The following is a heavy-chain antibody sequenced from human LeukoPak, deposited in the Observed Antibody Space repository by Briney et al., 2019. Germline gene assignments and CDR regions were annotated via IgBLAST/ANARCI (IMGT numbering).Heavy chain of an antibody. CDR2: LSGSGDRT. J-gene: IGHJ4*02. D-gene: IGHD5-24*01. Sequence: GGSLRLSCAASGFTFSTYDMSWVRQSPVRGLEWVSGLSGSGDRTYYTDSVKGRFTISRDNSKNTLYLQMNSLRAEDTAVYYCAKSGYNRFDYWGQGTLVTVSS. CDR3: AKSGYNRFDY. CDR1: GFTFSTYD. V-gene: IGHV3-23*01.